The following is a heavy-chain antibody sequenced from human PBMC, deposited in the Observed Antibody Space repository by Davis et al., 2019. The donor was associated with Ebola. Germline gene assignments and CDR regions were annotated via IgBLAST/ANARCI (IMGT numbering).Heavy chain of an antibody. CDR2: ISVRSIT. V-gene: IGHV3-23*01. D-gene: IGHD4-17*01. CDR1: GFIFSCYA. J-gene: IGHJ5*02. CDR3: AKVHPPTTVTTGWFDP. Sequence: GESLKISCAASGFIFSCYAMSWVRQAPGKGLEWVSSISVRSITYHADSVKGRFTISRDNSKNTLYLQMNSLRAEDTAVYYCAKVHPPTTVTTGWFDPWGQGTLVTVSS.